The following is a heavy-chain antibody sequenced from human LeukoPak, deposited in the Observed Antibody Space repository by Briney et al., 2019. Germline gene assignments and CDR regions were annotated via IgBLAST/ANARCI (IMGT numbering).Heavy chain of an antibody. CDR3: ARDRYCTNGVCYRSRAFDI. Sequence: GASVKVSCKASGYTFTSYGISWVRQAPGQGLEWMAWISAYNGNTNYAQKLQGRVTMTTDTSTSTAYMELRSLRSDDTAVYYCARDRYCTNGVCYRSRAFDIWGQGTMVTVSS. CDR1: GYTFTSYG. CDR2: ISAYNGNT. D-gene: IGHD2-8*01. J-gene: IGHJ3*02. V-gene: IGHV1-18*01.